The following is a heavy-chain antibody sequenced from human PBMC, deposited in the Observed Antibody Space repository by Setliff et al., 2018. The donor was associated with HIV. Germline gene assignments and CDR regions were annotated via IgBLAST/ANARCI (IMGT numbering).Heavy chain of an antibody. CDR2: SGSGGST. J-gene: IGHJ4*02. D-gene: IGHD2-15*01. V-gene: IGHV3-23*01. CDR3: ARDQGVYCSGGSCHFDY. Sequence: GGSLRLSCAASEFTFSTCAMSWVRQAPGKGLEWVSGSGSGGSTYYADSVKGRFTISRDNSKNTLYLQMNSLRAEDTAVYYCARDQGVYCSGGSCHFDYWGQGTLVTVSS. CDR1: EFTFSTCA.